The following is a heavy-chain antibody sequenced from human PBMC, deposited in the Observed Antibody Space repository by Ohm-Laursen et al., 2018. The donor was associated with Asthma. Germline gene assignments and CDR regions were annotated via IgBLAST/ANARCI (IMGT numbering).Heavy chain of an antibody. J-gene: IGHJ4*02. CDR1: GGSISGSSYF. CDR3: ARQRRDGFAY. CDR2: IYYSGNT. V-gene: IGHV4-39*01. D-gene: IGHD5-24*01. Sequence: TLSLTCAVPGGSISGSSYFWGWIRQPPGKGLEWIGGIYYSGNTYYNPSLKSRVPIYVDTSKNHFSLKLTSVAAADTAVYYCARQRRDGFAYWGQGTLVTVSS.